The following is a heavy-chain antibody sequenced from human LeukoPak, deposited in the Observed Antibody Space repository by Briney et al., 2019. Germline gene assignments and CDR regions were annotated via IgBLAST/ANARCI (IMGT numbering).Heavy chain of an antibody. J-gene: IGHJ4*02. D-gene: IGHD3-10*01. CDR2: ISSSSSYI. CDR1: GFTFSSYS. CDR3: ARETPYGSLTFDY. V-gene: IGHV3-21*04. Sequence: GGSLRLSCAASGFTFSSYSMNWVRQAPGKGLEWVSSISSSSSYIYYADSVKGRFTISRDNAKNSLYLQMNSLRADDTAVYYCARETPYGSLTFDYWGQGTRVTVSS.